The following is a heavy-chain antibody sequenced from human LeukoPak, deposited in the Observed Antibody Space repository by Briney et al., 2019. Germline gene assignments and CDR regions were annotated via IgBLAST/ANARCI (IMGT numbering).Heavy chain of an antibody. V-gene: IGHV4-59*01. CDR1: GFSFSDAW. D-gene: IGHD3-10*01. CDR2: IYYSGST. CDR3: ARGPTLYGSGSPFDY. Sequence: GSLRLSCAASGFSFSDAWMSWIRQPPGKGLEWIGYIYYSGSTNYNPSLKSRVTISVDTSKNQFSLKLSSVTAADTAVYYCARGPTLYGSGSPFDYWGQGTLVTVSS. J-gene: IGHJ4*02.